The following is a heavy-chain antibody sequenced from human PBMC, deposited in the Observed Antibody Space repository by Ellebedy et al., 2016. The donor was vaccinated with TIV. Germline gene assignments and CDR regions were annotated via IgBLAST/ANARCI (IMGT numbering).Heavy chain of an antibody. V-gene: IGHV3-53*01. CDR1: GFTVSGNY. D-gene: IGHD1-26*01. CDR2: IYSNGNR. CDR3: ARVDLGLAFDY. J-gene: IGHJ4*02. Sequence: GESLKISCAVSGFTVSGNYMSWVRQAPGKGLEWVSIIYSNGNRYYADSMKGRFTIPRDNSNNTVYLQMNNLRADDTAVYYCARVDLGLAFDYWGRGTLVTVSS.